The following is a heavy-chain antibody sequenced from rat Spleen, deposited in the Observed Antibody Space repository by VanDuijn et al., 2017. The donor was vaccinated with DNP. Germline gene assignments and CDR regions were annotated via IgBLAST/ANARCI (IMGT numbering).Heavy chain of an antibody. J-gene: IGHJ3*01. V-gene: IGHV2-15*01. Sequence: QVQLKESGPSLVQPSQTLSLTCTVSGFLLTSYGVSWLRQPPGKSLEWVGAMWSGGIPDYNSTLKSRLIISRDTSKSQVLLTMNSLQTEDTAIYFCTRGDWFAYWGQGTLVTVSS. CDR1: GFLLTSYG. CDR3: TRGDWFAY. CDR2: MWSGGIP.